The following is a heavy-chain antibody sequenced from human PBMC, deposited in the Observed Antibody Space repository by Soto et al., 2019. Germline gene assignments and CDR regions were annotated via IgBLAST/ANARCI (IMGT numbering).Heavy chain of an antibody. D-gene: IGHD1-26*01. CDR3: ARDRLLYSYKPLDY. J-gene: IGHJ4*02. CDR1: GFTFSSYW. CDR2: IKQDGSEK. V-gene: IGHV3-7*01. Sequence: GGSLRLSCAASGFTFSSYWMSWVRQAPGKGLEWVANIKQDGSEKYYVDSVKGRFTISRDNAKNSLYLQMNSLRAEDTAVYYCARDRLLYSYKPLDYWGQGTLVTVSS.